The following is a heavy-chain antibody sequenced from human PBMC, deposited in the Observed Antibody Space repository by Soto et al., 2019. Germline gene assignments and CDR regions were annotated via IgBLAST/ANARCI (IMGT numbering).Heavy chain of an antibody. V-gene: IGHV1-69*01. J-gene: IGHJ5*02. Sequence: QVQLVQSGAEVKKPGSSVKVSCKASGGTFSSYAISWVRQAPGQGLEWMGGIIPIFGTANYAQKFQGRVTLTADESTSTAYMELISLRSEDTDVYYCAREGGSGYCSSTSCYIWFAPWGQGSLFTVSS. CDR3: AREGGSGYCSSTSCYIWFAP. CDR2: IIPIFGTA. CDR1: GGTFSSYA. D-gene: IGHD2-2*02.